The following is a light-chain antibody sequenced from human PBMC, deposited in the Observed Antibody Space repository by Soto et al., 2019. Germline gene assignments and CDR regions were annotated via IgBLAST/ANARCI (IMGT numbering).Light chain of an antibody. J-gene: IGKJ1*01. V-gene: IGKV3-20*01. CDR2: GAA. Sequence: EILLTQSPGTLSLSPGERATLSCRASQTISSDYLAWYQQKPGQASRLLIFGAATRAADIPDRFSGSGSGTDFTLTISRLEPEDFAVYYCQRYGSSPTFGQGTKVEIK. CDR1: QTISSDY. CDR3: QRYGSSPT.